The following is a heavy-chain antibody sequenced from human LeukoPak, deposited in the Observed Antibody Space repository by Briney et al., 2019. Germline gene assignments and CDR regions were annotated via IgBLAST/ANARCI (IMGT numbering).Heavy chain of an antibody. J-gene: IGHJ2*01. Sequence: SETLSLTCAVYGGSFSGYYWSWIRQPPGKGLEWIGYIYYSGSTNYNPSLKSRVTISVDTSKNQFSLKLSSVAAADTAVYYCASYPYYYDSRYWYFDLWGRGTLVTVSS. CDR2: IYYSGST. CDR1: GGSFSGYY. D-gene: IGHD3-22*01. CDR3: ASYPYYYDSRYWYFDL. V-gene: IGHV4-59*01.